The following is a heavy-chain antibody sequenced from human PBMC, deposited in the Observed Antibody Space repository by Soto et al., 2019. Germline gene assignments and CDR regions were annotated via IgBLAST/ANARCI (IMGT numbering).Heavy chain of an antibody. J-gene: IGHJ3*02. CDR1: GGSISSGGYS. CDR2: IYHSGSN. Sequence: QLQLQESGSGLVKPSQTLSLTCAVSGGSISSGGYSWSWIRQPPGKGLEWIGYIYHSGSNYYNPSLKSRVTISVDRSKNQFSLKLSSVTAADTAVYYCARDIVPGGKDGDAYAFDIWGQGTMVTVSS. V-gene: IGHV4-30-2*01. D-gene: IGHD2-8*02. CDR3: ARDIVPGGKDGDAYAFDI.